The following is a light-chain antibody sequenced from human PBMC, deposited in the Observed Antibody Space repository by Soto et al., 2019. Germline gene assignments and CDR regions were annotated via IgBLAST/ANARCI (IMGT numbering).Light chain of an antibody. J-gene: IGKJ5*01. CDR2: KAS. Sequence: DIQMTQSPSTLSVSVGDRVTITCRAIQSINSWLAWYQQKPGKAPKLLIYKASSLESGVPSRFSGSGSGTEFTLTISSLQPDDFAAYYCQQYEIYPITFGQGTRLEIK. CDR3: QQYEIYPIT. CDR1: QSINSW. V-gene: IGKV1-5*03.